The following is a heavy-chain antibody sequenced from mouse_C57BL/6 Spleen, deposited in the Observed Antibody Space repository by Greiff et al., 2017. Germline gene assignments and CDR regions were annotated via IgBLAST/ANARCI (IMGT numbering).Heavy chain of an antibody. Sequence: EVKLMESGGGLVQPGGSLKLSCAASGFTFSDYYMYWVRQTPEKRLEWVAYISNGGGSTYYPDTVKGRFTISRDNAKNTLYLQMSRLKSEDTAMYYCARGDYGHGYFDYWGQGTTLTVSS. CDR1: GFTFSDYY. V-gene: IGHV5-12*01. CDR3: ARGDYGHGYFDY. D-gene: IGHD1-1*01. CDR2: ISNGGGST. J-gene: IGHJ2*01.